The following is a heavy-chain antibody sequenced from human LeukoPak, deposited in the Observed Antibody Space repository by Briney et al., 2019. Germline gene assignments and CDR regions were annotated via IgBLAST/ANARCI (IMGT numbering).Heavy chain of an antibody. V-gene: IGHV3-21*01. CDR1: GLTFARYS. J-gene: IGHJ4*02. CDR3: VRAVEYYYDSSGYAVDY. CDR2: ISSSSSNI. Sequence: GGSLRLSCAASGLTFARYSMNWVRQAPGKGLEWVSSISSSSSNIYYADSVTGRFTISRDNAKNSLYLQMNSLRAEDTAVYYCVRAVEYYYDSSGYAVDYWGQGTLVTVSS. D-gene: IGHD3-22*01.